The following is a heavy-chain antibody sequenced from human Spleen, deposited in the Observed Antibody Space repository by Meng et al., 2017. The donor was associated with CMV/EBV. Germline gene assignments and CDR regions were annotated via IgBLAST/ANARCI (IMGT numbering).Heavy chain of an antibody. J-gene: IGHJ4*02. CDR3: ARDYVVRGVLSGY. CDR2: ISAYSGNT. V-gene: IGHV1-18*01. CDR1: GYTFSDYG. D-gene: IGHD3-10*01. Sequence: ASVKVSCKASGYTFSDYGFSWVRQAPGQGPEWVGWISAYSGNTKYAEKFQGRVSMTTDTSTSTVHMELGSLRSDDTAVFYCARDYVVRGVLSGYLGQGTPVTVSS.